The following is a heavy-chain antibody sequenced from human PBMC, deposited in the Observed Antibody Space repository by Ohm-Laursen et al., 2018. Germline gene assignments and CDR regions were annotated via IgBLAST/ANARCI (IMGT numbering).Heavy chain of an antibody. Sequence: TQTLTLTYTFSGFSLSTSGMCVSWIRQPPGKALEWPARIDWDDDKYYSTSLKTRLTISKDTSKNQVVLTMTNMDPVDTATYYCARIPPYGDYAKFDYWGQGTLVTVSS. CDR2: IDWDDDK. D-gene: IGHD4-17*01. CDR1: GFSLSTSGMC. V-gene: IGHV2-70*11. J-gene: IGHJ4*02. CDR3: ARIPPYGDYAKFDY.